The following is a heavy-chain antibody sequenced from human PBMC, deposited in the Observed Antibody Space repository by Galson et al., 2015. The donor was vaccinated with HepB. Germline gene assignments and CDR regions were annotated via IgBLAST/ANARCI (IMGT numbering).Heavy chain of an antibody. V-gene: IGHV1-2*02. D-gene: IGHD4-23*01. J-gene: IGHJ6*02. CDR2: INPNSGGT. Sequence: SVKVSCKASGYTFTGYYMHWLRRAPGQGLEWMGWINPNSGGTHYAQKFQGRVTMTRDTSIRTAYMELSRLRSDDTAVYYCARDEGDYGGILTIYYYYYGMDVWGQGTTVTVSS. CDR1: GYTFTGYY. CDR3: ARDEGDYGGILTIYYYYYGMDV.